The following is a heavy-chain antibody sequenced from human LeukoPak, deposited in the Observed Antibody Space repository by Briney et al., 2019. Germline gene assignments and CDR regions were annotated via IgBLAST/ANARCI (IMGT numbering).Heavy chain of an antibody. CDR2: ISSSSSYI. CDR1: GFTFSSYS. D-gene: IGHD3-3*01. CDR3: AREKILEWLLYRYIPGDYYYGMDV. J-gene: IGHJ6*02. V-gene: IGHV3-21*01. Sequence: VKPGGSLRLSCAASGFTFSSYSMNWVRQAPGKGLEWVSSISSSSSYIYYADSVKGRFTISRDNAKNSLYLQMNSLRAEDTAVYYCAREKILEWLLYRYIPGDYYYGMDVWGQGTTVTVSS.